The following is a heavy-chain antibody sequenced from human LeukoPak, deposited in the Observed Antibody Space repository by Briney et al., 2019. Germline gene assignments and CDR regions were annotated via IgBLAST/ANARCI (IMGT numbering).Heavy chain of an antibody. J-gene: IGHJ4*02. D-gene: IGHD5-18*01. CDR3: ARERQRGIQLWLRPFGY. Sequence: PSETPSLTCAVYGGSFSGYYWSWIRQPPGKGLEWIGEINHSGSTNYNPSLKSRVAISVDTSKNQFSLKLSSVTAADTAVYYCARERQRGIQLWLRPFGYWGQGTLVTVSS. CDR2: INHSGST. V-gene: IGHV4-34*01. CDR1: GGSFSGYY.